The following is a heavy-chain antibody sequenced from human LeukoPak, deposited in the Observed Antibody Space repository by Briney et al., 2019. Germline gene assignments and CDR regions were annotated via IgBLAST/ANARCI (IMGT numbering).Heavy chain of an antibody. Sequence: GGSLRLSCAASGFTFTNFWMTWIRQAPGKGLEWVANIKQDGSARNHVDSVKGRFTNSRDNAKNSVFLEMNSLRDEDTAVYYCARDDPWGYYDSWGQGTLVTVSS. CDR3: ARDDPWGYYDS. CDR1: GFTFTNFW. D-gene: IGHD7-27*01. V-gene: IGHV3-7*01. CDR2: IKQDGSAR. J-gene: IGHJ4*02.